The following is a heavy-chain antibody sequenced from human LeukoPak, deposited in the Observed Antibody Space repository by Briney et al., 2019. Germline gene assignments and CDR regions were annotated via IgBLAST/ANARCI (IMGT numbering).Heavy chain of an antibody. CDR1: GFTFSDYY. CDR3: ARILDGSGSPIFDY. CDR2: ISSSGSTI. V-gene: IGHV3-11*01. Sequence: GGSLRLSCAASGFTFSDYYMSWIRQAPGRGLEWVSYISSSGSTIYYAYSVKGRFTISRDNPKNSLYLQMNSLRAEDTAVYYCARILDGSGSPIFDYWGQGTLVTVSS. J-gene: IGHJ4*02. D-gene: IGHD3-10*01.